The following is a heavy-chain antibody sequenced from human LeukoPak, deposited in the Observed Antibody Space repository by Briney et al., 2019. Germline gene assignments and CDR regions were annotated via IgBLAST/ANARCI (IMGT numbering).Heavy chain of an antibody. D-gene: IGHD3-22*01. CDR2: IYSGGST. CDR1: GFTVSSNY. J-gene: IGHJ6*02. V-gene: IGHV3-53*01. CDR3: ARDYYCDSSGYGMDV. Sequence: GGSLRLSCAASGFTVSSNYMSWVRQALGKGLEWVSVIYSGGSTYYADSVKGRFTISRDNSKNTLYLQMNSLRAEDTAVYYCARDYYCDSSGYGMDVWGQGTTVTVSS.